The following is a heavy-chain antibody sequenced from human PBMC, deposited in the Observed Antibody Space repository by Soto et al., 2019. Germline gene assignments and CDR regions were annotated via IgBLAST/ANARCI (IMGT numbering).Heavy chain of an antibody. J-gene: IGHJ2*01. Sequence: QVQLVQSGGGVVQPGRSLRLSCAASGFTFRSYGMHWVRQAPGKGLEWLAVISYDGNKNYFADSVKGRFTISRDNSKNRVYLQMSSLRPEDTTVYYWAKDQGYLDLWGRGTLVIVSS. V-gene: IGHV3-30*18. CDR1: GFTFRSYG. CDR2: ISYDGNKN. CDR3: AKDQGYLDL.